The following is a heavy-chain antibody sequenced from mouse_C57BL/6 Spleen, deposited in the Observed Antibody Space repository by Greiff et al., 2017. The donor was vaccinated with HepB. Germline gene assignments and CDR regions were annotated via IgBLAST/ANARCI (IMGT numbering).Heavy chain of an antibody. V-gene: IGHV6-6*01. D-gene: IGHD1-1*01. CDR1: GFTFSDAW. CDR3: TRGPNYYGSSYGYFDY. CDR2: IRNKANNHAT. J-gene: IGHJ2*01. Sequence: EVKLMESGGGLVQPGGSMKLSCAASGFTFSDAWMDWVRQSPEKGLEWVAEIRNKANNHATYYAESVKGRFTISRDDSKSSVYLQMNSLRAEDTGIYYCTRGPNYYGSSYGYFDYWGQGTTLTVSS.